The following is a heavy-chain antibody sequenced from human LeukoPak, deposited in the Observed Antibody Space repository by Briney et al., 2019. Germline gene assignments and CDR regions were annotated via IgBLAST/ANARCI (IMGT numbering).Heavy chain of an antibody. CDR3: TTALYY. CDR2: IKSKTDGGTT. J-gene: IGHJ4*02. V-gene: IGHV3-15*01. CDR1: GYTFTSYG. Sequence: SCKASGYTFTSYGISWVRQAPGKGLEWVGRIKSKTDGGTTDYAAPVKGRFTISRDDSKNTLYLQMNSLKTEDTAVYYCTTALYYWGQGTLVTVSS.